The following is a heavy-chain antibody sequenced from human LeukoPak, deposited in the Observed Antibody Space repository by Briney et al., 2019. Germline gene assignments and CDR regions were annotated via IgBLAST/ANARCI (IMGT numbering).Heavy chain of an antibody. V-gene: IGHV3-23*01. CDR1: GFTFSTYG. Sequence: PGGSLRLSCVASGFTFSTYGMSWVRQAPGKGLEWVSAISGSGGSTYYADSVKGRFTISRDNAKNSLYLQMNSLRAEDTAVYYCARDYSPYSSSWYEQIYYYYMDVWGKGTTVTVSS. CDR2: ISGSGGST. J-gene: IGHJ6*03. CDR3: ARDYSPYSSSWYEQIYYYYMDV. D-gene: IGHD6-13*01.